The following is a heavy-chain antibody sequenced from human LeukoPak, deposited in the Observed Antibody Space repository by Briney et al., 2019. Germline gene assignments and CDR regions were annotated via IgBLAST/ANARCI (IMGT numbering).Heavy chain of an antibody. V-gene: IGHV4-59*01. CDR1: GGSLSSYY. CDR3: ARDSSGYSFDY. Sequence: SETLSLTCTVSGGSLSSYYWSWIRQPPGKGLEWIGYIYYSGSTNYNPSLKSRVTISVETYKNQFSLKLSSVTAADTAVYYCARDSSGYSFDYWGQGTLVTVSS. D-gene: IGHD3-22*01. J-gene: IGHJ4*02. CDR2: IYYSGST.